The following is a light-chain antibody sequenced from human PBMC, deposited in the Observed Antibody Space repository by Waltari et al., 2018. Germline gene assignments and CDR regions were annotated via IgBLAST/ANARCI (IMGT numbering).Light chain of an antibody. V-gene: IGLV1-40*01. CDR1: GPNIGAGYD. Sequence: QSVLTQPPSVSGAPGQRVTIPCTGSGPNIGAGYDVHWYQQLPRAAPKLLIYVSSTRPLGVPDRFFGSTSGTSASLAITGLQAEDEADYYCQSYDTSLSVVFGGGTKLTVL. J-gene: IGLJ3*02. CDR2: VSS. CDR3: QSYDTSLSVV.